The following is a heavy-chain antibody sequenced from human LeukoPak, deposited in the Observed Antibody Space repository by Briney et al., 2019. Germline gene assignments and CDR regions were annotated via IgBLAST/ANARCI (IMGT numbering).Heavy chain of an antibody. J-gene: IGHJ3*02. CDR1: GFTFSSYA. CDR3: ARDIAPRGSDYYDSSGYYLDAFDI. CDR2: ISYDGSNK. V-gene: IGHV3-30-3*01. Sequence: GGSLRLSCAASGFTFSSYAMHWVRQAPGKGLEWVAVISYDGSNKYYADSVKGRFTISRDNSKNTLYLQMNSLRAEDTAVYYCARDIAPRGSDYYDSSGYYLDAFDIWGQGTMVTVSS. D-gene: IGHD3-22*01.